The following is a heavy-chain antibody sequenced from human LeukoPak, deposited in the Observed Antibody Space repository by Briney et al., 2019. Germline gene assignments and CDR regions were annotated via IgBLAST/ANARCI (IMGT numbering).Heavy chain of an antibody. Sequence: ASVKVSCKASGYTFTSYAVHWVRQAPGQRLEWMGWINAGNGNTKYSQKFQGRVTITRDTSASTAYMELSSLRSEGTAVYYCASPGCVWGSYLYGGQGPRVTVSS. J-gene: IGHJ4*02. CDR3: ASPGCVWGSYLY. CDR1: GYTFTSYA. D-gene: IGHD3-16*02. CDR2: INAGNGNT. V-gene: IGHV1-3*01.